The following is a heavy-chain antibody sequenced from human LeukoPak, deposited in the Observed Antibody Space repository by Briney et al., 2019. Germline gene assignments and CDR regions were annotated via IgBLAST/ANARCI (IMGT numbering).Heavy chain of an antibody. V-gene: IGHV3-23*01. CDR3: AKCSTMISSKYYFDY. Sequence: GGSLRLSCAASGFTFSSYAMSWVRQAPGKGLEWVSAISGSGGSTYYADSVKGRLTISRDNSKNTLCLQMNSLRAEDTAVYYCAKCSTMISSKYYFDYWGQGTLVTVSS. D-gene: IGHD3-22*01. CDR1: GFTFSSYA. CDR2: ISGSGGST. J-gene: IGHJ4*02.